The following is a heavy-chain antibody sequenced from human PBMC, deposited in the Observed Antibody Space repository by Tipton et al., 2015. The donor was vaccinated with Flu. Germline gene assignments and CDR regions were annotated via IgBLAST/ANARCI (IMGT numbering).Heavy chain of an antibody. D-gene: IGHD3/OR15-3a*01. CDR2: ISGDGVFT. Sequence: SLRLSCAASGFTVSSNYMSWVRQAPGKGLEWVSAISGDGVFTIYADSVKGRFTISRDNSKYTLFLHMNDLSAEDTALYYCAKNFWTGYPYYDYWGQGTLVTVSS. CDR3: AKNFWTGYPYYDY. CDR1: GFTVSSNY. V-gene: IGHV3-23*01. J-gene: IGHJ4*02.